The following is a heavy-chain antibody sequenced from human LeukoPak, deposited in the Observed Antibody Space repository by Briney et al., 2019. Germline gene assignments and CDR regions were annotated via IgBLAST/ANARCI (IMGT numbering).Heavy chain of an antibody. CDR3: AKDTGYYYDSSNYWV. CDR1: GFTFSSYS. CDR2: ISSSSSYI. Sequence: GGSLRLSCAASGFTFSSYSMNWVRQAPGKGLEWVSSISSSSSYIYYADSVKGRFTISRDNAKNSLYLQMNSLRAEDTALYYCAKDTGYYYDSSNYWVWGQGTLVTVSS. V-gene: IGHV3-21*04. J-gene: IGHJ4*02. D-gene: IGHD3-22*01.